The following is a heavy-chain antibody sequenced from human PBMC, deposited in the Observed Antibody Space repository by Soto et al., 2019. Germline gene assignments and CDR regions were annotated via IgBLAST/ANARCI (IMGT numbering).Heavy chain of an antibody. CDR3: AALLGHCSGGTCFFRWFDP. CDR1: GGSISSESYF. CDR2: ISYSGSP. V-gene: IGHV4-39*01. Sequence: HLQLQESGPGLAKPSETLSLTCTVSGGSISSESYFWGWVRQPSGKGLEWVGTISYSGSPFFNPSLKGRATLSVDTSKNQFSLRLSAVTAADSAVYFCAALLGHCSGGTCFFRWFDPWGQGSLVTVSS. D-gene: IGHD2-15*01. J-gene: IGHJ5*02.